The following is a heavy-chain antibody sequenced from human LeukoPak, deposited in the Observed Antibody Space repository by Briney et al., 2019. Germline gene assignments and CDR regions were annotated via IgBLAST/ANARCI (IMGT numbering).Heavy chain of an antibody. CDR1: GFTFSSYS. V-gene: IGHV3-23*01. CDR2: ISGSGGST. J-gene: IGHJ5*02. Sequence: GGSLRLSCAASGFTFSSYSMNWVRQAPGKGLEWVSAISGSGGSTYYADSVKGRFTISRDNSKNTLYLQMNSLTAEDTAVYYCAKELQAVAGTSWGQGTLVTVSS. CDR3: AKELQAVAGTS. D-gene: IGHD6-19*01.